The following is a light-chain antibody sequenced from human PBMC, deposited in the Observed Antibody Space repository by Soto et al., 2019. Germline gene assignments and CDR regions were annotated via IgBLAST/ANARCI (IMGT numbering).Light chain of an antibody. J-gene: IGLJ2*01. CDR1: FSNIGAYDY. CDR2: DVS. CDR3: CSFAGSYVYVV. V-gene: IGLV2-11*01. Sequence: QSVLTQPRSVSGSPGQSVTISCTGAFSNIGAYDYVSWYQQRPGRVPTLLIFDVSKRPSGVPDRFSGSKSGNTASLTISGLQAEDEADYYCCSFAGSYVYVVFGGGTKLTVL.